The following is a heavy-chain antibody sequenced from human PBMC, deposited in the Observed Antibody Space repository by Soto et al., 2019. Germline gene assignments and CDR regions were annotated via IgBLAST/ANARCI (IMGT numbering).Heavy chain of an antibody. D-gene: IGHD6-13*01. Sequence: SETLSLTCTVSGGSMSSYYWNWIRQPPGKGLEWIGYIYYSGNTNYNPSLRGRVSMSLDTSKTQFSLNLTSVTAADTAVYYCARGSSWYSYWGQGTLVTVSS. CDR2: IYYSGNT. J-gene: IGHJ4*02. V-gene: IGHV4-59*01. CDR3: ARGSSWYSY. CDR1: GGSMSSYY.